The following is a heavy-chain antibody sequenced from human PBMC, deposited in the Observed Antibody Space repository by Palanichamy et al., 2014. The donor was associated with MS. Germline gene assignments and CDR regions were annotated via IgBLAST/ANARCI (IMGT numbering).Heavy chain of an antibody. Sequence: SGAEVKKPGASVKVSCKVSGYTLTELSMHWVRQAPGKGLEWMGGFDPEDGETIYAQKFQGRVTMTEDTSTDTAYMELSSLRSEDTAVYYCATDRMPVDCSGGSCYQIAEYFQHWGQGTLVTVSS. J-gene: IGHJ1*01. CDR2: FDPEDGET. CDR1: GYTLTELS. CDR3: ATDRMPVDCSGGSCYQIAEYFQH. V-gene: IGHV1-24*01. D-gene: IGHD2-15*01.